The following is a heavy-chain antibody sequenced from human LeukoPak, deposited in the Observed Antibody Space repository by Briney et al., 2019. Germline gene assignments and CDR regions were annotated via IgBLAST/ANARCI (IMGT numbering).Heavy chain of an antibody. V-gene: IGHV1-3*01. CDR3: ARVSTQLVPGDYYYYYGMDV. Sequence: GSSVKVSCKACGYTFTSYAMHWVRQAPAQRLEWMGWINAGNGNTKYSQKFQGRVTITRDTSASTAYMELSSLRSEDTAVYYCARVSTQLVPGDYYYYYGMDVWGQGTTVTVSS. D-gene: IGHD6-13*01. CDR1: GYTFTSYA. CDR2: INAGNGNT. J-gene: IGHJ6*02.